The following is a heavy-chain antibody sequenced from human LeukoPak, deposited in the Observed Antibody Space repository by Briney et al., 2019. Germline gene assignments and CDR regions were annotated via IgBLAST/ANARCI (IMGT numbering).Heavy chain of an antibody. V-gene: IGHV3-30*18. J-gene: IGHJ4*02. CDR1: GFTFSSYG. Sequence: GRSLRLPCAASGFTFSSYGMHWVRQAPGKGLEWVAVISYDGSNKYYADSVKGRFTISRDNSKNTLYLQMNSLRAEDTAVYYCAKDRGSSSWYWSSIDYWGQGTLVTVSS. CDR2: ISYDGSNK. CDR3: AKDRGSSSWYWSSIDY. D-gene: IGHD6-13*01.